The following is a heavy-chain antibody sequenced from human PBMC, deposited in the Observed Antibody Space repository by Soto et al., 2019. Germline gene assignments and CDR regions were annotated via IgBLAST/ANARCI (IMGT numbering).Heavy chain of an antibody. CDR3: AHSRGDTATVVTPFDY. CDR2: IYWNDDK. Sequence: QITLKESGPPLVKPTQTLTLTCTFSGFSLSTSGVGVGWIRQPPGKALEWLALIYWNDDKRYSPSLKSRLTITKDTSKNQVVLTMTNMDPVDTATYYCAHSRGDTATVVTPFDYWGQGTLVTVSS. CDR1: GFSLSTSGVG. V-gene: IGHV2-5*01. J-gene: IGHJ4*02. D-gene: IGHD2-21*02.